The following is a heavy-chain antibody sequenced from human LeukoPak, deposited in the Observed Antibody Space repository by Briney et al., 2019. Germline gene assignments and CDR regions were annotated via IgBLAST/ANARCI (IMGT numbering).Heavy chain of an antibody. V-gene: IGHV4-39*07. CDR3: ARSAPGRAAPFDY. Sequence: SETLSLTCTVSGGSVSSSRYYWGWIRQAPGKGLEWIGSIYYTGTTYYNPSLKRRVTISIGTSKNQFSLKLSSVTAADTAVYYCARSAPGRAAPFDYWGQGTLVTVSS. CDR2: IYYTGTT. J-gene: IGHJ4*02. D-gene: IGHD6-13*01. CDR1: GGSVSSSRYY.